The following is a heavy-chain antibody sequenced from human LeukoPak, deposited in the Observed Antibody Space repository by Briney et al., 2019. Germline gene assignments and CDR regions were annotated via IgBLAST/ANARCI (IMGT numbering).Heavy chain of an antibody. J-gene: IGHJ3*02. CDR3: ARVGRSSSTMGAFDI. V-gene: IGHV1-18*01. D-gene: IGHD2-2*01. CDR1: GYSFTTYG. Sequence: ASVKVSCKASGYSFTTYGISWVRQAPGQGLEWMGWISAYNGNTNYAQKLQGRVTMTTDTSTRTAYMELRSLRSDDTAVYYCARVGRSSSTMGAFDIWGQGTMVTVSS. CDR2: ISAYNGNT.